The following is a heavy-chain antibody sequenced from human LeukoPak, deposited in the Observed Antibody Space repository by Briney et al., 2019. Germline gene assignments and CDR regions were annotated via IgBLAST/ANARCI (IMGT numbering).Heavy chain of an antibody. J-gene: IGHJ4*02. CDR1: GYTFTIYD. V-gene: IGHV1-8*01. D-gene: IGHD3-10*01. Sequence: ASVTVSSTASGYTFTIYDINWVRRAPGQGLEWMGWMNPNSGNTGYPQKFQGRVTMTRNTSISTAYMELSSLRSEGTAVYYCARWDYGSGTLDYWGQGTLVTVSS. CDR2: MNPNSGNT. CDR3: ARWDYGSGTLDY.